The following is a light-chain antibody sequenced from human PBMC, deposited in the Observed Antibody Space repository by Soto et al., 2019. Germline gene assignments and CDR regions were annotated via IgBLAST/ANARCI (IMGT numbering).Light chain of an antibody. J-gene: IGKJ1*01. CDR1: ENIAGTL. Sequence: IVLTQSPGTVSLSPGERATLSCRASENIAGTLLAWYKQRPGQPPTLLIYGTSGRATGIPDRFSGSGSGTDFTLNISRLEPEDFAVYYCQHYDDSRTFGPGTTVEI. V-gene: IGKV3-20*01. CDR3: QHYDDSRT. CDR2: GTS.